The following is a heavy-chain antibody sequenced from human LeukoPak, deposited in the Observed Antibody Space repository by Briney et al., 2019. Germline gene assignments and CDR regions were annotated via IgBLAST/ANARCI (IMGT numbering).Heavy chain of an antibody. CDR3: ARVPYGFRSSYYCDA. Sequence: GGSLRLSCAASGFILRNHYMTWVRQAPGKGLEWISYISSRTDEIFYADSVKGRFAISRDNAKSSLYLQMNSLRPDDTALYYCARVPYGFRSSYYCDAWGQGTLVTVSS. CDR2: ISSRTDEI. D-gene: IGHD6-13*01. J-gene: IGHJ4*02. V-gene: IGHV3-21*06. CDR1: GFILRNHY.